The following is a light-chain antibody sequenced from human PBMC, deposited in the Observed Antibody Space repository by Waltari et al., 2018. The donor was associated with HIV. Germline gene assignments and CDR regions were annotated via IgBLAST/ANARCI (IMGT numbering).Light chain of an antibody. J-gene: IGKJ1*01. Sequence: DIVMTQSPDSLAVSVGERATINCKSSQNILDISNNKNYLTWYQQKPGQSPKLLIYWASTRESGVPDRFRRSGSGTDFTLTISSLQAEDVAVYYCQQHFSTPWTFGQGTKVGIK. CDR2: WAS. CDR1: QNILDISNNKNY. CDR3: QQHFSTPWT. V-gene: IGKV4-1*01.